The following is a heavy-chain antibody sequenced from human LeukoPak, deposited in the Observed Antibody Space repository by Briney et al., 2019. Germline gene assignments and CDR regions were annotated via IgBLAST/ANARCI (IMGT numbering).Heavy chain of an antibody. D-gene: IGHD6-6*01. CDR1: GDSIRSSSYY. Sequence: SETLSLTCTVSGDSIRSSSYYWSWIRQHPGKGLEWIGYIYYSGSTYYNPSLKSRVTISVETSKNQFSLKLSSVTAADTAVYYCARGSVPKGGMDVWGQGTTVTVSS. J-gene: IGHJ6*02. V-gene: IGHV4-31*03. CDR3: ARGSVPKGGMDV. CDR2: IYYSGST.